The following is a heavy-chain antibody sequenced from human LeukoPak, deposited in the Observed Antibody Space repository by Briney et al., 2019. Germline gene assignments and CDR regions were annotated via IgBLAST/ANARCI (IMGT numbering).Heavy chain of an antibody. CDR3: ARDYYDSSGHSYYTDV. J-gene: IGHJ6*03. D-gene: IGHD3-22*01. Sequence: SGTLSLTCAVSRGSISSNTWWSWVRQPPGKGLEWIGEIYHSGSTNYNPSLKSRVTISVDKSKNQFSLKLSSVTAADTAVYYCARDYYDSSGHSYYTDVWGKGTTVTISS. CDR1: RGSISSNTW. V-gene: IGHV4-4*02. CDR2: IYHSGST.